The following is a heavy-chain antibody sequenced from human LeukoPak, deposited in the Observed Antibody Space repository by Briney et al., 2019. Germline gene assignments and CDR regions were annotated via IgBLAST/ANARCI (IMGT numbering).Heavy chain of an antibody. D-gene: IGHD3-16*02. CDR2: ISGYNGNT. Sequence: ASVKVSCKASGCTFTSYAISWVRQAPGQGLEWMGWISGYNGNTKCAQQFQGRVTMTTDTSTTTAYMELTSLRSDDTAVYYCARDSVRYDYVWGSYRNGYFGYWGQGSMVTVSS. J-gene: IGHJ4*02. CDR3: ARDSVRYDYVWGSYRNGYFGY. V-gene: IGHV1-18*01. CDR1: GCTFTSYA.